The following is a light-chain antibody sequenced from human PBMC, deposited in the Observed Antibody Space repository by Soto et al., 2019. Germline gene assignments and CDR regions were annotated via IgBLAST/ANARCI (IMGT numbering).Light chain of an antibody. CDR3: AAWDDSLRTYV. CDR1: TYNVGFSY. CDR2: KTN. J-gene: IGLJ1*01. Sequence: QSVLTQPPSASGAPGQGVTISCSGGTYNVGFSYVYWYQQFPGTAPKLLIYKTNQRPSGVPDRFSGSKSGTSASLAISGLRSEDEAEYFCAAWDDSLRTYVFGSGTKVTVL. V-gene: IGLV1-47*01.